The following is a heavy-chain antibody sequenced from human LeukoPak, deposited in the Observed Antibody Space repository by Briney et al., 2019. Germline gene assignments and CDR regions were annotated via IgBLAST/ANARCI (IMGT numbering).Heavy chain of an antibody. V-gene: IGHV3-30-3*01. J-gene: IGHJ4*02. CDR3: ARGPSSSSHY. CDR1: GFTFSSYA. Sequence: GGSLRLSCAASGFTFSSYAMHWVRQAPGEGLEWVAVISYDGSNKYYADSVKGRFTISRDNSKNTLYLQMNSLRAEDTAVYYCARGPSSSSHYWGQGTLVTVSS. D-gene: IGHD6-13*01. CDR2: ISYDGSNK.